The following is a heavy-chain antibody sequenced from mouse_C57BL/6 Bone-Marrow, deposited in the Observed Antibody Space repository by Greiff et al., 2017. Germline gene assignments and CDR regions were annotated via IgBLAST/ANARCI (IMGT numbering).Heavy chain of an antibody. D-gene: IGHD1-1*01. V-gene: IGHV5-9-1*02. CDR2: ISSGGDYI. CDR1: GFTFSSYA. CDR3: TRGRLRYYFDY. Sequence: EVMLVESGAGLVKPGGSLKLSCAASGFTFSSYAMSWVRQTPEKRLEWVAYISSGGDYIYYADTVKGRFTISRDNARNTLYLQMSSLKSEDTAMYYCTRGRLRYYFDYWGQGTTLTVSS. J-gene: IGHJ2*01.